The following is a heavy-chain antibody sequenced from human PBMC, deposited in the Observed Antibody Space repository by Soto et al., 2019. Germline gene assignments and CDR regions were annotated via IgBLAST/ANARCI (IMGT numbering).Heavy chain of an antibody. CDR1: GFTFGSYA. CDR2: ISGSGGST. Sequence: EVQLLESGGSLVQPGGSLRLSCVASGFTFGSYAMSWVRQAPGKGLEWVSVISGSGGSTYYADSMKGRFTISRDNSKNTLYLQMNSLRAEDTAVYYCAKILGGSVYYYHFDYWGQGTLVTVSS. V-gene: IGHV3-23*01. CDR3: AKILGGSVYYYHFDY. J-gene: IGHJ4*02. D-gene: IGHD3-22*01.